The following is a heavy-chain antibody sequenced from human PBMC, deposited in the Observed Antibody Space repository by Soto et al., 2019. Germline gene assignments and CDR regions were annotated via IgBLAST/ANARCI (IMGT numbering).Heavy chain of an antibody. D-gene: IGHD2-21*01. V-gene: IGHV3-74*01. Sequence: SGGSLRLSGTASGFALSRYGMYWVRQAPGKGLVWVSHINSGGNITPYPDSVRGRFTISRDNSKNTLYLDMHSLTTDDTAVYFCARSLWSPYFYYGLDVRGEGTTVTVSS. CDR3: ARSLWSPYFYYGLDV. CDR2: INSGGNIT. J-gene: IGHJ6*04. CDR1: GFALSRYG.